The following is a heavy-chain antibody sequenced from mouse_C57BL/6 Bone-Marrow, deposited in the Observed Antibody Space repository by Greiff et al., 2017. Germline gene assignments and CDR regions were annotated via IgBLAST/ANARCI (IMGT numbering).Heavy chain of an antibody. CDR1: GFTFSSYG. J-gene: IGHJ4*01. Sequence: EVKLVESGGDLVKPGGSLKLSCAASGFTFSSYGMSWVRQTPDKRLEWVATISSDGSYTYYPDSVKGRFPISRDNATNTLYLQMSSLKSEDTAMYYCARPLYYGNYDYAMDYWGQGTSVTVSS. V-gene: IGHV5-6*01. D-gene: IGHD2-1*01. CDR2: ISSDGSYT. CDR3: ARPLYYGNYDYAMDY.